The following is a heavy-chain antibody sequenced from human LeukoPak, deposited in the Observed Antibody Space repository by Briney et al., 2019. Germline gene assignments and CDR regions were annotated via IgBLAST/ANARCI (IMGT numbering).Heavy chain of an antibody. CDR2: IIPIFGTA. CDR1: GGTFSSYA. D-gene: IGHD3-22*01. J-gene: IGHJ4*02. Sequence: ASVKVSCKASGGTFSSYAISWVRQAPGQGLEWMGGIIPIFGTANYAQKFQGRVTITADESTSTAYMELSSLRSEDTAVYYCARAKYYYDSSGYYYHYWGQGTLVTVSS. V-gene: IGHV1-69*13. CDR3: ARAKYYYDSSGYYYHY.